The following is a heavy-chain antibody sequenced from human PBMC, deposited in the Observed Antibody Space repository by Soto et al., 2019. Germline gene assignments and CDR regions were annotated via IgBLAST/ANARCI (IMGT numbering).Heavy chain of an antibody. V-gene: IGHV1-69*13. CDR2: IIPIFGTA. D-gene: IGHD7-27*01. Sequence: SVKVSCKASGGTFSSYAISWVRQAPGQGLEWMGGIIPIFGTANYARKFQGRVTITADESTSTAYMELSSLRSEDTAVYYCARKTPGPPDEDYYYYGMDVWGQGTTVTVSS. CDR3: ARKTPGPPDEDYYYYGMDV. J-gene: IGHJ6*02. CDR1: GGTFSSYA.